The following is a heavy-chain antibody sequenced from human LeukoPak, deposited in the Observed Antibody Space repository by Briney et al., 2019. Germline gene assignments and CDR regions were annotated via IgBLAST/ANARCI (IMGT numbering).Heavy chain of an antibody. CDR3: ARTTSLTASGYDY. D-gene: IGHD4-17*01. V-gene: IGHV1-8*03. J-gene: IGHJ4*02. CDR1: GYTFTDYH. Sequence: ASVKVSCKASGYTFTDYHINWVRQATGQGLEWMGWINPNNGDTGYAQTFRDRVTITRDTSISTAYMEVRSLGSEVTAVYFCARTTSLTASGYDYWGQGTLVTVSS. CDR2: INPNNGDT.